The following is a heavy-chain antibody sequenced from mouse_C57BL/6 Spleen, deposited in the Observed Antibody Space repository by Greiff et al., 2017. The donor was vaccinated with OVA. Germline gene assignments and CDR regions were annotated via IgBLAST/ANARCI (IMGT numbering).Heavy chain of an antibody. Sequence: VQLQQSGPELVKPGDSVKISCKASGYSFTGYFMNWVMQSHGKSLEWIGRINPYNGDTFYNQKFKGKATLTVDKSSSTAHMELRSLTSEDSAVYYCARHDYDGGDFDYWGQGTTLTVSS. D-gene: IGHD2-4*01. CDR1: GYSFTGYF. CDR3: ARHDYDGGDFDY. J-gene: IGHJ2*01. V-gene: IGHV1-20*01. CDR2: INPYNGDT.